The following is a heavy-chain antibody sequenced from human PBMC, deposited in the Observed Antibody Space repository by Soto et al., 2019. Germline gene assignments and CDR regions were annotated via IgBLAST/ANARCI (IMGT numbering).Heavy chain of an antibody. CDR1: GGTFSSYA. J-gene: IGHJ4*02. D-gene: IGHD2-2*01. V-gene: IGHV1-69*13. CDR3: ARGDIVVVPAAIRIPAYYFDY. CDR2: IIPIFGTA. Sequence: ASVKVSCRASGGTFSSYAISWVRQAPGQGLEWMGGIIPIFGTANYAQKFQGRVTITADEPTSTAYMELSSLRSEDTAVYYCARGDIVVVPAAIRIPAYYFDYWGQGTLVTVSS.